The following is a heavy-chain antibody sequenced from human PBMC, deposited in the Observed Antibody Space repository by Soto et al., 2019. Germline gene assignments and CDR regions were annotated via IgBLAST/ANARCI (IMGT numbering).Heavy chain of an antibody. V-gene: IGHV1-18*01. Sequence: ASVKVSCKASGYTFTSYGISWVRQAPGQGLEWMGWISAYNGNTNYAQKLQGRVTMTTDTSTSTAYMELRSLRSDDTAVYYCARDGDIVVVPAAVPYYGMDVWGQGTTVTVSS. CDR3: ARDGDIVVVPAAVPYYGMDV. CDR2: ISAYNGNT. J-gene: IGHJ6*02. CDR1: GYTFTSYG. D-gene: IGHD2-2*01.